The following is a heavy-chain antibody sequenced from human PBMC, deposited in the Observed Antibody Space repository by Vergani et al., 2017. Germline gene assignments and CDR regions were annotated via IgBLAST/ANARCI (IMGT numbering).Heavy chain of an antibody. V-gene: IGHV3-23*01. CDR2: IIGSGGST. CDR1: GFTFSSYA. Sequence: EVQLLESGGGLVQPGGSLRLSCAASGFTFSSYAMSWVRQAPGKGLEWVSAIIGSGGSTYYADSVKGRFTISRDNSKNTLYLQMNSLRAEDTAVYYCARWYCSRTSCYVDYWGQGTLVTVSS. D-gene: IGHD2-2*01. J-gene: IGHJ4*02. CDR3: ARWYCSRTSCYVDY.